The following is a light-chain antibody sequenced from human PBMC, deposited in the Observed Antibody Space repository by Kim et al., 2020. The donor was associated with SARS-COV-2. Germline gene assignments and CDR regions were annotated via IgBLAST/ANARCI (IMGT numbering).Light chain of an antibody. CDR2: AAS. CDR1: QSISTY. Sequence: ASVGDRVTLTCGASQSISTYLNWYQQKPGKAPKLLISAASRLQSGVPSRFSGSRSGTEFTLTIRSLQPEDFATYYCQQTYSTLYSFGQGTKLEI. V-gene: IGKV1-39*01. J-gene: IGKJ2*03. CDR3: QQTYSTLYS.